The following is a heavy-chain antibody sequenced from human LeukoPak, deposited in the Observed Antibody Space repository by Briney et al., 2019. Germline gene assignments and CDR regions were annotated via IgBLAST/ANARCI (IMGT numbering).Heavy chain of an antibody. Sequence: GGSLGLSCAASGFTFSTYEMNWVRQAPGKGLEWISYISGGGETRYYADSVKGRFTISRDNGKNSLYLQMNSLRAEDTAVYYCARDASGANLPFDYWGQGTQVTVSS. CDR2: ISGGGETR. V-gene: IGHV3-48*03. D-gene: IGHD4/OR15-4a*01. CDR1: GFTFSTYE. J-gene: IGHJ4*02. CDR3: ARDASGANLPFDY.